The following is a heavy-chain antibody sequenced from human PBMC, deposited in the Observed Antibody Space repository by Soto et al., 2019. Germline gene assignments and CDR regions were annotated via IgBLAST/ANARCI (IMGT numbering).Heavy chain of an antibody. D-gene: IGHD3-3*01. V-gene: IGHV1-46*01. Sequence: ASVKVSCKASGYTFTIYYMHWVRQAPGQGLEWMGIINPSGGSTSYAQKFQGRVTMTRDTSTSTVYMELRSLRSEDTAVYYCPRDRYYDFWSGYSMLYYYYGMDVWGQGTTVTVSS. J-gene: IGHJ6*02. CDR1: GYTFTIYY. CDR3: PRDRYYDFWSGYSMLYYYYGMDV. CDR2: INPSGGST.